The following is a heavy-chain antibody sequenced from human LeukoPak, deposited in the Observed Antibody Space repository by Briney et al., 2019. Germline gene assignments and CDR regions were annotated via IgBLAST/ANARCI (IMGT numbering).Heavy chain of an antibody. V-gene: IGHV3-21*01. Sequence: PGGSLRLSCAASGFTFSNYNMNWVRQAPGKGLEWVSSISTSSSYIYYADSVKGRFTISRDNAKNSLYLQMNSLRAEDTAVYYCARGLWGVAGRGDAFDIWGQGTMVTVSS. CDR1: GFTFSNYN. CDR3: ARGLWGVAGRGDAFDI. J-gene: IGHJ3*02. CDR2: ISTSSSYI. D-gene: IGHD6-19*01.